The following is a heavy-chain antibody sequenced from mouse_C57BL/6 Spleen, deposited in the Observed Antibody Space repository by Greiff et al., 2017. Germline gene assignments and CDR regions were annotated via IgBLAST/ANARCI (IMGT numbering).Heavy chain of an antibody. CDR1: GFTFSRYA. D-gene: IGHD1-1*01. J-gene: IGHJ1*03. V-gene: IGHV5-9-1*02. Sequence: EVQGVESGEGLVKPGGSLKLSCAASGFTFSRYAMSWVRQTPEKRLEWVAYISSGGDYIYYADTVKGRFTISRDNARNTLYLQMSSLKSEDTAMYYCTRDEYYGSSLYWYFDVWGTGTTVTVSS. CDR3: TRDEYYGSSLYWYFDV. CDR2: ISSGGDYI.